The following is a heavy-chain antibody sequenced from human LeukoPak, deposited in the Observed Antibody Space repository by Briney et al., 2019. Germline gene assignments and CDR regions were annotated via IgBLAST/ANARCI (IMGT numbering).Heavy chain of an antibody. V-gene: IGHV1-8*03. CDR2: MNPNSGNT. J-gene: IGHJ4*02. Sequence: ASVKVSCKASGYTFTSYDINWVRQATGQGLEWMGWMNPNSGNTGYAQKFQGRVTITRNTSISTAYMELSSLRSEDMAVYYCARGITYYGSGSYPLWGQGTLVTVSS. CDR3: ARGITYYGSGSYPL. CDR1: GYTFTSYD. D-gene: IGHD3-10*01.